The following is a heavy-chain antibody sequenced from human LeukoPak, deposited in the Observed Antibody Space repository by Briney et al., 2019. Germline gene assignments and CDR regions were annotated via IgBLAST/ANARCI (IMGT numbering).Heavy chain of an antibody. Sequence: ASVKVSCKASGYTFTSYGISWVRQAPGQGLEWMGWISAYNGNTNYAQKLQGRVTMTTDTSTSTAYMELRSLRSDDTAVYYCAKGSLECSSTSCYTYFDYWGQGTLVTVSS. D-gene: IGHD2-2*02. CDR1: GYTFTSYG. V-gene: IGHV1-18*01. CDR3: AKGSLECSSTSCYTYFDY. J-gene: IGHJ4*02. CDR2: ISAYNGNT.